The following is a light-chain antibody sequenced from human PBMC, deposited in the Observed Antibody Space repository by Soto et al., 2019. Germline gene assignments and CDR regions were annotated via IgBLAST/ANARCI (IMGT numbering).Light chain of an antibody. CDR1: SSNIGSKT. CDR2: SND. J-gene: IGLJ1*01. Sequence: QSVLTQPPSASEAPGQRVTISCSGGSSNIGSKTVTWYQHVSGTAPKLLMYSNDQRPSGVPDRFSGSKSGTSASLAISGLQAEDGGDYFCAAWDDSLKSFVFGTGTKLTVL. V-gene: IGLV1-44*01. CDR3: AAWDDSLKSFV.